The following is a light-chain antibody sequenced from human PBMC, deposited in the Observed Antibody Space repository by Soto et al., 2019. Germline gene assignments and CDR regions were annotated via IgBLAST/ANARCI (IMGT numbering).Light chain of an antibody. CDR2: DAS. CDR3: QQYGSSPT. CDR1: QSVSSSY. J-gene: IGKJ1*01. V-gene: IGKV3D-20*01. Sequence: EIVLTQSPATLSLSPGERDTNSYGARQSVSSSYLAWYQQKPGLAPRLLIYDASSRATGIPDRFSGSGSGTDFTLTISRLEPEDFAVYYCQQYGSSPTFGQGTKVDI.